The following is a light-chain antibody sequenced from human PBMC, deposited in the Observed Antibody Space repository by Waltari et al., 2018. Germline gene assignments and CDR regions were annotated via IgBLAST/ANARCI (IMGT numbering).Light chain of an antibody. J-gene: IGLJ2*01. CDR1: SSDVGGYNY. V-gene: IGLV2-14*01. Sequence: QSTLTQPASVSGSPGQSITISCTGTSSDVGGYNYVSWYRQHPGKAPKLMIYEVSNRPSGVSIRFSGSKSGNTASLTISGLQAEDEADYYCSSYTSSSTLVVFGGGTKLTVL. CDR2: EVS. CDR3: SSYTSSSTLVV.